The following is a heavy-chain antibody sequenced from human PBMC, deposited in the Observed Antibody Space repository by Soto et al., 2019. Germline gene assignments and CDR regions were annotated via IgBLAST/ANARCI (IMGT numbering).Heavy chain of an antibody. D-gene: IGHD3-16*02. Sequence: EVHLLESGGGLVQPGGSLSLSCAASGFTFSNSAMTWVRQALGKGPEWVSSIGRTNNTHYADSVKGRFAISRDTPQNTLALQMNCLTAEDTAVYFCAKVDAYSYRTDHWGQGTLVTVSS. CDR3: AKVDAYSYRTDH. J-gene: IGHJ4*02. CDR1: GFTFSNSA. CDR2: IGRTNNT. V-gene: IGHV3-23*01.